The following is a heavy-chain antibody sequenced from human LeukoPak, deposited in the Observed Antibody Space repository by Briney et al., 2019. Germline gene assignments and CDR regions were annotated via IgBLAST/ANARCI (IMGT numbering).Heavy chain of an antibody. CDR3: ARTANFDY. Sequence: GGSLRLSCAASGFTFTNLAMTWVRQAPGKGLEWVSTIRASGSDTYYADSVKGRFTISRDDSKNTLYLQMSSLRAEDTAVYYCARTANFDYWGQGTLVTVSS. V-gene: IGHV3-23*01. CDR2: IRASGSDT. J-gene: IGHJ4*02. D-gene: IGHD1-1*01. CDR1: GFTFTNLA.